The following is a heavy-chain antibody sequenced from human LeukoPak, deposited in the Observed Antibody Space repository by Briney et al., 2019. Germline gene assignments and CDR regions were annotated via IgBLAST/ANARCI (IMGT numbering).Heavy chain of an antibody. Sequence: GGSLRLSCAASGFTFSSYSMNWVRQAPGKGLEWVSSISSSSSYKYYADSVKGRFTISRDNAKNSLNLQMNSLRAEDTAVYYCARDKGGSYYLGFDIWGQGTMVTVSS. CDR3: ARDKGGSYYLGFDI. D-gene: IGHD1-26*01. V-gene: IGHV3-21*01. CDR1: GFTFSSYS. CDR2: ISSSSSYK. J-gene: IGHJ3*02.